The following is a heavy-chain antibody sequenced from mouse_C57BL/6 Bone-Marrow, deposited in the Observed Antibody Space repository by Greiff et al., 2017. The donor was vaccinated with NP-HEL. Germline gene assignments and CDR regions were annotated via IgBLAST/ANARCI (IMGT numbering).Heavy chain of an antibody. CDR1: GFTFSDFY. J-gene: IGHJ3*01. CDR3: ARDYDYDGRGFAY. V-gene: IGHV7-1*01. D-gene: IGHD2-4*01. Sequence: EVQLVESGGGLVQSGRSLRLSCATSGFTFSDFYMEWVRQAPGKGLEWIAASRNKANDYTTEYSASVKGRFIVSRDTSQSILYLQMNALRAEDTAIYYCARDYDYDGRGFAYWGQGTLVTVSA. CDR2: SRNKANDYTT.